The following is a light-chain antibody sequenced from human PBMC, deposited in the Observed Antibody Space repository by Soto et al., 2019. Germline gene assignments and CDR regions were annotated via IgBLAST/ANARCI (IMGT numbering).Light chain of an antibody. Sequence: DVVMSQSPLSLPVTLGQPASISCRSSQSLVKTDGITYLNWFHQRPGQSPRRLINRVSRRDSGVPARFSGSGSGTDFTLKISRVEAEDVGVYYCMQGTSWPWTFGQGTKVEIK. CDR1: QSLVKTDGITY. J-gene: IGKJ1*01. CDR2: RVS. CDR3: MQGTSWPWT. V-gene: IGKV2-30*01.